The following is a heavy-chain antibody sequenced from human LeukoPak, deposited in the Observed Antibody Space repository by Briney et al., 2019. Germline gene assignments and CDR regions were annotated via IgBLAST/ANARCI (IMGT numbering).Heavy chain of an antibody. CDR3: ARARKENYYDSSGRWFDR. J-gene: IGHJ5*02. Sequence: SETLSLTCAVSGGSISSTNWWSCVRQPPGKGLEWIGEISHSGSANYNPSLKSRVTLSVDKPKNQFSLKLSSVTAADTAIYYCARARKENYYDSSGRWFDRWGQGTLVTVSS. CDR2: ISHSGSA. CDR1: GGSISSTNW. V-gene: IGHV4-4*02. D-gene: IGHD3-22*01.